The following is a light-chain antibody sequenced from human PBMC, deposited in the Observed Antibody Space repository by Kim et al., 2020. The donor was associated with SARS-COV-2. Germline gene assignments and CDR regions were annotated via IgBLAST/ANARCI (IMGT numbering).Light chain of an antibody. Sequence: SVSPGGSVTLSCRASQSVSSDLAWYQQRPGQTPRLLIYAASTRGSGIPARFSGSGSGTEFTLTVNSLQGDDFAVYYCQQYHIWWTFGQGTKVDIK. CDR1: QSVSSD. CDR3: QQYHIWWT. V-gene: IGKV3-15*01. J-gene: IGKJ1*01. CDR2: AAS.